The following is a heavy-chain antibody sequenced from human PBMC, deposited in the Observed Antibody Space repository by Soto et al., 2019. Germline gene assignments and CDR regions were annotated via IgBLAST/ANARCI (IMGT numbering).Heavy chain of an antibody. Sequence: EVQLLESGGGLVQPGGSLRLSCAASGFTFSSYAMSWVRQAPGKGLEWVSAISGSGGSTYYADSVKGRFTISRDNSKNTLYLQMNSLRAEDTAVYYCAKGTIFGVAPVGYFDYWGQGTLVTVSS. D-gene: IGHD3-3*01. J-gene: IGHJ4*02. CDR3: AKGTIFGVAPVGYFDY. CDR2: ISGSGGST. V-gene: IGHV3-23*01. CDR1: GFTFSSYA.